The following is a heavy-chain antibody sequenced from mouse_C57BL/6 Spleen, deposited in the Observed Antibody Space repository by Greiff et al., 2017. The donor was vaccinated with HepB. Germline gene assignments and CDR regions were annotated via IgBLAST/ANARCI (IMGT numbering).Heavy chain of an antibody. J-gene: IGHJ2*01. CDR3: TTNYGREYFDY. V-gene: IGHV14-1*01. CDR2: IDPEDGDT. Sequence: EVQLQQSGAELVRPGASVKLSCTASGFNIKDYYMHWVKQRPEQGLEWIGRIDPEDGDTEYAPKFQGKATMTADTSSNTAYLQSSSLTSEDTAVYYSTTNYGREYFDYWGQGTTLTVSS. CDR1: GFNIKDYY. D-gene: IGHD1-1*01.